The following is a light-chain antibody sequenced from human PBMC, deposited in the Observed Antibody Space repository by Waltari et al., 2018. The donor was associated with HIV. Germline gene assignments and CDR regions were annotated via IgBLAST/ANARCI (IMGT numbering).Light chain of an antibody. CDR1: SSNIGAGYY. V-gene: IGLV1-40*01. J-gene: IGLJ1*01. Sequence: QSVLTQPPSVSGAPGQRVTISCTGSSSNIGAGYYVHWYQQLPGTAPNLLIDDNTNRPSGVPDRISGSKSGTSASLAITGLQAEEEADYYCQSYDSSLSGYVFGTGTKVTVL. CDR3: QSYDSSLSGYV. CDR2: DNT.